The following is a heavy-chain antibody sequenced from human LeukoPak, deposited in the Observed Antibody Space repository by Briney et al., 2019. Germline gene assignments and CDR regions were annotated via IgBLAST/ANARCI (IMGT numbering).Heavy chain of an antibody. J-gene: IGHJ4*02. V-gene: IGHV4-34*01. CDR3: ASYDYYFDY. Sequence: PSETLSLTCAVYGGSFSGYYWSWVRQPPGKGLEWIGEINHSGSTNYNPSLKSRVTISVDTSKNQLSLKLSSVTAADTAVYYCASYDYYFDYWGQGTLVTVSS. CDR1: GGSFSGYY. D-gene: IGHD3-22*01. CDR2: INHSGST.